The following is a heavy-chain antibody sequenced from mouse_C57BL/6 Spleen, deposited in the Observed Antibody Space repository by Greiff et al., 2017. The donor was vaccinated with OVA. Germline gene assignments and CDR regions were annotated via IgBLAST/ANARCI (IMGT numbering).Heavy chain of an antibody. J-gene: IGHJ3*01. CDR2: ISRGSSTI. CDR1: GFTFSDYG. V-gene: IGHV5-17*01. CDR3: AREGYYYGSSPGAY. Sequence: EVHLVESGGGLVKPGGSLKLSCAASGFTFSDYGMHWVRQAPEKGLEWVAYISRGSSTIYYADTVKGRFTISRDNAKNTLFLQMTSLRSEDTAMYYCAREGYYYGSSPGAYWGQGTLVTVSA. D-gene: IGHD1-1*01.